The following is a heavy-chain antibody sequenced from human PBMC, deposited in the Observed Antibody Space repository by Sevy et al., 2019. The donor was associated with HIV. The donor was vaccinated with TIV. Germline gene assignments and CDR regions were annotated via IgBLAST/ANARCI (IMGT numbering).Heavy chain of an antibody. D-gene: IGHD3-3*01. CDR2: IKSKTDGGTT. Sequence: GGCLRLSCAASGFTFSNAWMSWVRQAPGKGLEWVGRIKSKTDGGTTDYAAPVKGRFTISRDDSKNTVYLQMNSAKTEDTAVYYCITVSLRVVIVDYWGQGTSVSVSS. CDR1: GFTFSNAW. J-gene: IGHJ4*02. V-gene: IGHV3-15*01. CDR3: ITVSLRVVIVDY.